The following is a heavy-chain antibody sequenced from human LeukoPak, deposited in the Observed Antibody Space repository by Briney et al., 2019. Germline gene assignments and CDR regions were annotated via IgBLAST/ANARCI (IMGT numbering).Heavy chain of an antibody. Sequence: ASVKVSCKASGYTFTSYDINWVRQATGQGLEWMGWMNPNSGNTGYAQKFQGRVTMTRNTSISTAYMELSSLRSEDTAVYYCARASPLICSGGSCYSYYYYGMDVWAKGPRSPSP. CDR1: GYTFTSYD. J-gene: IGHJ6*02. CDR2: MNPNSGNT. CDR3: ARASPLICSGGSCYSYYYYGMDV. D-gene: IGHD2-15*01. V-gene: IGHV1-8*01.